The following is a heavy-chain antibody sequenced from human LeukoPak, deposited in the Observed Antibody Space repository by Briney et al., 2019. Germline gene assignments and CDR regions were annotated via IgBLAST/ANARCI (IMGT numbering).Heavy chain of an antibody. J-gene: IGHJ4*02. CDR1: GFTFSSYW. V-gene: IGHV3-30*02. CDR3: AKGLRQPYYFDY. Sequence: SGGSLRLSCAASGFTFSSYWMSWVRQVPGKGLEWVAFIRYDGSNKYYADSVKGRFTISRDNSKNTLYLQMNSLRAEDTAVYYCAKGLRQPYYFDYWGQGTLVTVSS. D-gene: IGHD3-16*01. CDR2: IRYDGSNK.